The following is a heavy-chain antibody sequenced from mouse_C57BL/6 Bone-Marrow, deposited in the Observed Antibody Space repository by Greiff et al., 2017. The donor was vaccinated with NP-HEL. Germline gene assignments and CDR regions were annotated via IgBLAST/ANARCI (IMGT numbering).Heavy chain of an antibody. D-gene: IGHD1-1*01. J-gene: IGHJ2*01. CDR1: GFTFTDYY. CDR3: ARSSPYYFDY. V-gene: IGHV7-3*01. Sequence: EVKLVESGGGLVQPGGSLSLSCAASGFTFTDYYMSWVRQPPGKALEWLGCIRNKANGYTPEYSASVKGRFTISRDNSQSILYLQMNALRAEDSATYYCARSSPYYFDYWGQGTTLTVSS. CDR2: IRNKANGYTP.